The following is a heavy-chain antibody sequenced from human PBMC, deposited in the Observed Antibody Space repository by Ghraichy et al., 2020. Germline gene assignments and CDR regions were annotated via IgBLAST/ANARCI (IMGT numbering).Heavy chain of an antibody. J-gene: IGHJ3*02. CDR3: ARSPFEYSSAPGSAFDI. Sequence: GGSLRLSCAASGFTFSSYAMSWVRQAPGKGLEWVSAISGSGGSTYYADSVKGRFTISRDNSKNTLYLQMNSLRAEDTAVYYCARSPFEYSSAPGSAFDIWGQGTMVTVSS. V-gene: IGHV3-23*01. CDR1: GFTFSSYA. CDR2: ISGSGGST. D-gene: IGHD6-6*01.